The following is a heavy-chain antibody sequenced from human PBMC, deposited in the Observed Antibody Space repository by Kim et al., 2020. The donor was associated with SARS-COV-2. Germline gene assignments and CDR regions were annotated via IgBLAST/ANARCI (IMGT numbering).Heavy chain of an antibody. Sequence: GGSLRLSCAASGFTFDDYAMHWVRQAPGKGLEWVSGISWNSGSIGYADSVKGRFTISRDNAKNSLYLQMNSLRAEDTALYYCAKVYGDYFDYWGQGTLVT. CDR2: ISWNSGSI. D-gene: IGHD4-17*01. V-gene: IGHV3-9*01. CDR3: AKVYGDYFDY. J-gene: IGHJ4*02. CDR1: GFTFDDYA.